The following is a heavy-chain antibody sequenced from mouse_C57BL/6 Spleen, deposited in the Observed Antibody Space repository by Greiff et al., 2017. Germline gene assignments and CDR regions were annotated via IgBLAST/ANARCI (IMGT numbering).Heavy chain of an antibody. CDR1: GYTFTSYW. J-gene: IGHJ1*03. V-gene: IGHV1-53*01. Sequence: QVQLQQPGTELVKPGASVQLSCKASGYTFTSYWMHWVKQRPGQGLEWIGNINPSNGGTNYNEKFKSKATLTVDKSSSPAYMQLSSLTSEDSAVYYCAREYCNYRYFDVWGTGATGTVSS. CDR3: AREYCNYRYFDV. CDR2: INPSNGGT. D-gene: IGHD2-10*02.